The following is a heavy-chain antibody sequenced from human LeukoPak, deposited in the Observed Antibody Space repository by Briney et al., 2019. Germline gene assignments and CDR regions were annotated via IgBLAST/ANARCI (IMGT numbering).Heavy chain of an antibody. CDR3: ARGPYSYDSSGAFDI. CDR2: INRSGST. CDR1: GGSISSYY. J-gene: IGHJ3*02. V-gene: IGHV4-34*01. Sequence: PSETLSLTCTVSGGSISSYYWSWIRQPPGKGLEWIGEINRSGSTNYNPSLKSRVTISVDTSKNQFSLKLSSVTAADTAVYFCARGPYSYDSSGAFDIWGQGTMVTVSS. D-gene: IGHD3-22*01.